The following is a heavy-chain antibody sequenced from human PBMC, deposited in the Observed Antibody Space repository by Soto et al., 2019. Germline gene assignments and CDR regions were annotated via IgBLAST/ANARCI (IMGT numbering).Heavy chain of an antibody. CDR3: ARAGITMVRTPVGWFDP. CDR2: IYYSGST. V-gene: IGHV4-59*01. J-gene: IGHJ5*02. CDR1: GGSISSYY. D-gene: IGHD3-10*01. Sequence: SETLSLTCTVSGGSISSYYWSWIRHPPGKGLEWIGYIYYSGSTNYNPSLKSRVTISVDTSKNQFSLKLSSVTAADTAVYYCARAGITMVRTPVGWFDPWGQGTLVTVSS.